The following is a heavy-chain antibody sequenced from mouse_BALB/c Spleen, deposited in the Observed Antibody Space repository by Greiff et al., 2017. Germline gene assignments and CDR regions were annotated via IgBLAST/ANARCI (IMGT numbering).Heavy chain of an antibody. CDR1: GYTFTSYW. Sequence: QVQLKESGAELAKPGASVKMSCKASGYTFTSYWMHWVKQRPGQGLEWIGYINPSTGYTEYNQKFKDKATLTADKSSSTAYMQLSSLTSEDSAVYYCAKAGLGHYFDYWGQGTTLTVSS. V-gene: IGHV1-7*01. D-gene: IGHD4-1*01. CDR2: INPSTGYT. CDR3: AKAGLGHYFDY. J-gene: IGHJ2*01.